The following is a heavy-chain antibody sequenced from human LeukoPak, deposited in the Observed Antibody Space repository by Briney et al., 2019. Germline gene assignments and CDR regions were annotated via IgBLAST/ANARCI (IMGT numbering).Heavy chain of an antibody. CDR3: ARSLRYFDWLLYDY. D-gene: IGHD3-9*01. J-gene: IGHJ4*02. V-gene: IGHV1-69*05. CDR1: GGTFSSYA. Sequence: SVKVSCKASGGTFSSYAISWVRQAPGQGLEWMGGIIPIFGTANYAQKFRGRVTITTDESTSTAYMELSSLRSEDTAVYYCARSLRYFDWLLYDYWGQGTLVTVSS. CDR2: IIPIFGTA.